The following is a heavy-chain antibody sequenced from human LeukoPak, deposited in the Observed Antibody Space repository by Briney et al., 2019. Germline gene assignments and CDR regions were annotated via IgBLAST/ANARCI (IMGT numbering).Heavy chain of an antibody. CDR3: ARGYYHRNGNFPGEY. CDR1: GVSVSIGPDY. J-gene: IGHJ4*02. V-gene: IGHV4-61*01. D-gene: IGHD3-22*01. CDR2: IYYTGST. Sequence: KASETLSLTRTVSGVSVSIGPDYCSWIRQPPGKGLEWIAYIYYTGSTNYNPSLKSRVTMSVDTSKNQFSLKVSSVTAADTAVYYCARGYYHRNGNFPGEYWGQGTLVTVSS.